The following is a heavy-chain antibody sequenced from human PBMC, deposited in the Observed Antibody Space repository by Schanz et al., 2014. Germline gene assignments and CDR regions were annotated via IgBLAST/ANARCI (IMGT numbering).Heavy chain of an antibody. J-gene: IGHJ6*03. CDR2: ISFDGRNT. D-gene: IGHD3-10*01. CDR3: VREENYPSFLGYYYYMDV. V-gene: IGHV3-30*03. CDR1: GITLSGYG. Sequence: VQLVDSGGGLVQPGGSLRLSCAASGITLSGYGLHWVRQAPGKGLEWVGFISFDGRNTGYAHSVEGRFTISRDNSKSMLFLEMSSLRVEDTAVYYCVREENYPSFLGYYYYMDVWGKGTSVTVSS.